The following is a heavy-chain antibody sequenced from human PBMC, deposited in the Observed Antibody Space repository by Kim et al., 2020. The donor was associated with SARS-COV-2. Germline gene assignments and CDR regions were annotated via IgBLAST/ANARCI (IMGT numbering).Heavy chain of an antibody. V-gene: IGHV3-53*01. CDR2: IYSGGNT. Sequence: GGSLRLSCTASGFTVSSTYMSWVRQTPGKGLEWVSVIYSGGNTYYAASVKGRFTISRDNSKNTVYLQMNSLRAEDTAVYFCARSRESNHWYHDNWGRGTLVTVSS. D-gene: IGHD6-13*01. CDR1: GFTVSSTY. J-gene: IGHJ4*02. CDR3: ARSRESNHWYHDN.